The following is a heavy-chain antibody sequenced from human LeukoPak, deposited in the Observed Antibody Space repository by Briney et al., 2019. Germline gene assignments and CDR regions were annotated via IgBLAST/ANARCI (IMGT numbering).Heavy chain of an antibody. D-gene: IGHD2-15*01. V-gene: IGHV3-53*01. CDR3: ARVLSGGSPFDY. CDR2: IYSGGST. Sequence: PGGSLRLSCAASGFTVSSNYMSWVRQAPGKGLEGVSVIYSGGSTYYADSVKGRFTIARDNSKNTLYLQMNSLRAEDTAVYYCARVLSGGSPFDYWGQGTLVTVSS. J-gene: IGHJ4*02. CDR1: GFTVSSNY.